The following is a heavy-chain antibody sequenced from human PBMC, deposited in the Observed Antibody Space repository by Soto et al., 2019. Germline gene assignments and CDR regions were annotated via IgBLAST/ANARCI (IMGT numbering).Heavy chain of an antibody. Sequence: PSETLSLTCAVSGYSISSGYYWAWIRQPPGKGLEWIGTIYHSGSTFHNPSLKSRVTISVDTSKNQFSLRLSSVTAADTAVYYCAVGYCSSASRSREYFQHWGQGTLVT. D-gene: IGHD2-2*01. V-gene: IGHV4-38-2*01. CDR2: IYHSGST. CDR1: GYSISSGYY. J-gene: IGHJ1*01. CDR3: AVGYCSSASRSREYFQH.